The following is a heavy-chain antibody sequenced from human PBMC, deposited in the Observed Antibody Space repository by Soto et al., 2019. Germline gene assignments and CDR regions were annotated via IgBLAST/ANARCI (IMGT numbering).Heavy chain of an antibody. CDR1: GGTFSGYA. J-gene: IGHJ4*02. CDR2: IIPMFGTS. Sequence: QVQLVQSGAEVKKPGSSVKVFCKASGGTFSGYAISWVRQAPGQGLEWMGEIIPMFGTSNYAQKFQGRVTITADESTSTAYMELSSQRSEDTAVYYCARGSCSSTSCYKEYYFDLWGQGTLVTVSS. V-gene: IGHV1-69*01. D-gene: IGHD2-2*02. CDR3: ARGSCSSTSCYKEYYFDL.